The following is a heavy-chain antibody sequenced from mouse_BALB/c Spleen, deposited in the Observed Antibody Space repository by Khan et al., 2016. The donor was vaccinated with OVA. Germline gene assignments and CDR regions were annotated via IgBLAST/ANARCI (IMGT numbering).Heavy chain of an antibody. V-gene: IGHV8-12*01. CDR3: VRRAYFNVSVYFDY. CDR2: IYWDDEK. D-gene: IGHD1-1*01. J-gene: IGHJ2*01. Sequence: QVTLKESGPGILQPSQTLSLTCSFSGFSLSTSGMGVSWLRQPSGKGLEWLVHIYWDDEKRSNPFLNSRPTISKDTSRNQVLLKITSVDTADTATYYCVRRAYFNVSVYFDYWGQGTTLTVSS. CDR1: GFSLSTSGMG.